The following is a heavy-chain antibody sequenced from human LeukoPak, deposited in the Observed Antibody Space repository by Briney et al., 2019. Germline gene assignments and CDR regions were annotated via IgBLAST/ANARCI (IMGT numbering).Heavy chain of an antibody. J-gene: IGHJ4*02. V-gene: IGHV1-8*03. CDR1: GYTFTSYD. CDR2: MNRNSDNT. Sequence: ASVKVSCKASGYTFTSYDINWVRQATGQGLEWMGWMNRNSDNTGYAQKFQGRVTITRNTSISTAYMELSSLRSEDTAVYYCARVYGSGSYSSYFDYWGQGTLVTVSS. CDR3: ARVYGSGSYSSYFDY. D-gene: IGHD3-10*01.